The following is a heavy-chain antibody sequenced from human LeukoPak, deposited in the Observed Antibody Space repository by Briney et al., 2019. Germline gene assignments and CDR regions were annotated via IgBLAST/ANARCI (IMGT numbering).Heavy chain of an antibody. CDR1: GFILSGSA. CDR2: ISSSSTYI. D-gene: IGHD3-22*01. J-gene: IGHJ4*02. V-gene: IGHV3-21*04. Sequence: PGGSLTLSCAASGFILSGSATHWVRQASGKGLEWVSSISSSSTYIYYADSVKGRFTISRDNSKNTLYLQMNSLRAEDTAVYYCATGGTMIVVAPLNYWGQGTLVTVSS. CDR3: ATGGTMIVVAPLNY.